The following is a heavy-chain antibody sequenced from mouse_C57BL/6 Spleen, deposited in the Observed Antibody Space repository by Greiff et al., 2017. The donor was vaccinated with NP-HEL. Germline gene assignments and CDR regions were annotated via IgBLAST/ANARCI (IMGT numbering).Heavy chain of an antibody. D-gene: IGHD1-1*01. J-gene: IGHJ2*01. CDR2: IDPENGDT. CDR3: TTPYYGSSLYFDY. V-gene: IGHV14-4*01. CDR1: GFNIKDDY. Sequence: VQLQQSGAELVRPGASVKLSCTASGFNIKDDYMHWVKQRPEQGLEWIGWIDPENGDTEYASKFQGKATITADTSSNTAYLQLSSLTSEDTAVYYCTTPYYGSSLYFDYWGQGTTLTVSP.